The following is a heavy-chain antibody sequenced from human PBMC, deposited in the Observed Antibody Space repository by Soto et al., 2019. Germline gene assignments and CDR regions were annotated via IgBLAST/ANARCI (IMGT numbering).Heavy chain of an antibody. CDR1: GGSFSGYY. Sequence: SETLSLTCAVYGGSFSGYYWSWIRQPPGKGLEWIGEINHSGSTNYNPSLKSRVTISVDTSKNQFSLKLSSVTAADTAVHYCARGRYSSSSNPGYSFDYWGQGTLVTVS. CDR3: ARGRYSSSSNPGYSFDY. CDR2: INHSGST. D-gene: IGHD6-6*01. V-gene: IGHV4-34*01. J-gene: IGHJ4*02.